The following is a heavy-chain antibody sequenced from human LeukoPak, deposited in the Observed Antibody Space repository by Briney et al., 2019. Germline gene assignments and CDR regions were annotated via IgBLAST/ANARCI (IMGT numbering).Heavy chain of an antibody. CDR3: ARFHARFRRSINYYYGMDV. Sequence: PSQTLSLTCTVSGGSISSGGYYWSWIRQHPGKGLEWIGYIYYSGSTYYNPSLKSRVTISVDTSKNQFSLKLSSVTAADTAVYYCARFHARFRRSINYYYGMDVRGQGTTVTVSS. V-gene: IGHV4-31*03. CDR1: GGSISSGGYY. CDR2: IYYSGST. J-gene: IGHJ6*02. D-gene: IGHD1-14*01.